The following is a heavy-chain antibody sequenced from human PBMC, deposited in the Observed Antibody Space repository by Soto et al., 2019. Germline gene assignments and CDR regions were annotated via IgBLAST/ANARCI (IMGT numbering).Heavy chain of an antibody. D-gene: IGHD5-12*01. CDR3: ARRRDGFNFLFDY. V-gene: IGHV3-11*04. Sequence: QVQLVESGGGLVKPGGSLRLSCAASGFTFKNHYMTWIRQAPGKGLEWVSYISDSGSSIYYADSVKGRFTISRDNAKNSLLLEMNSLRGEDTAVYYCARRRDGFNFLFDYWGQGTRVTVSS. J-gene: IGHJ4*02. CDR2: ISDSGSSI. CDR1: GFTFKNHY.